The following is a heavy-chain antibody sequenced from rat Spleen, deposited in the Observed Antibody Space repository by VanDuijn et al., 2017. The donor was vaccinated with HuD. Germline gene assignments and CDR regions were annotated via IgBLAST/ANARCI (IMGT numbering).Heavy chain of an antibody. V-gene: IGHV2-1*01. J-gene: IGHJ2*01. Sequence: QVQLKESGPGLVQPSQTLSLTCTVSGFSLISNSVHWIRQPPGKGLEWMGGIWGDESTDYKSALKSRLSISRDTSKSQVFLKMNSLQTEDTAMYFCARKGDGGYENYWGQGVMVTVSS. CDR1: GFSLISNS. CDR3: ARKGDGGYENY. CDR2: IWGDEST. D-gene: IGHD1-11*01.